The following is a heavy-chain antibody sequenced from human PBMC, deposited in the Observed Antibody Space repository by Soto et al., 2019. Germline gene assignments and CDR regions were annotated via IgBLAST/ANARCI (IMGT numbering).Heavy chain of an antibody. CDR2: ISYDGSNK. CDR1: GFTFSSYG. V-gene: IGHV3-30*18. J-gene: IGHJ4*02. Sequence: GGSLRLSCAASGFTFSSYGMHWVRQAPGKGLEWVAVISYDGSNKYYADSVKGRFTISRDNSKNTLYLQMNSLRAEDTAVYYCAKDKGFFDYWGQGTLVTVSS. CDR3: AKDKGFFDY.